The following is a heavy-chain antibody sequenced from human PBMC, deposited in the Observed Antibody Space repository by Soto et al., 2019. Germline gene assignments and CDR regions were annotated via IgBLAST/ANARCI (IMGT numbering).Heavy chain of an antibody. CDR1: GYTFTGYY. CDR3: ARDRITIFGVAPAYYYYGMDV. CDR2: INPNSGGT. J-gene: IGHJ6*02. Sequence: ASVKVSCKASGYTFTGYYMHWVRQAPGQGLEWMGWINPNSGGTNYAQKFQGWVTMTRDTSISTAYMELSRLRSDDTAVYYCARDRITIFGVAPAYYYYGMDVWGQGTTVTVSS. V-gene: IGHV1-2*04. D-gene: IGHD3-3*01.